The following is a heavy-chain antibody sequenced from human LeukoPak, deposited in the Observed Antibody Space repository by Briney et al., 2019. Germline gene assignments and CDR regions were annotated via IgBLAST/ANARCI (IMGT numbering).Heavy chain of an antibody. J-gene: IGHJ5*02. CDR1: GGSISSYY. CDR3: ARSDYYDFWSGYYKGMNWFDP. D-gene: IGHD3-3*01. CDR2: IYYSGST. V-gene: IGHV4-59*01. Sequence: PSETLSLTRTVSGGSISSYYWSWIRQPPGKGLEWIGYIYYSGSTNYNPSLKSRVTISVDTSKNQFSLKLSSVTAADTAVYYRARSDYYDFWSGYYKGMNWFDPWGQGTLVTVSS.